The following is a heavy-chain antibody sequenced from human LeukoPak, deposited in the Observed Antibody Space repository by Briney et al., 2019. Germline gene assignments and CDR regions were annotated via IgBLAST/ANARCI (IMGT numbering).Heavy chain of an antibody. J-gene: IGHJ6*02. CDR1: GYSFTSYW. CDR3: ARRARPPGYYYGMDV. CDR2: IDPSDSYT. V-gene: IGHV5-10-1*01. Sequence: GESLKISCKGSGYSFTSYWISWVRQMPGKGLEWMGRIDPSDSYTNYSPSFQGHVTISADKSISTAYQQWSSLKASDTAMYYCARRARPPGYYYGMDVWGQGTTVTVSS.